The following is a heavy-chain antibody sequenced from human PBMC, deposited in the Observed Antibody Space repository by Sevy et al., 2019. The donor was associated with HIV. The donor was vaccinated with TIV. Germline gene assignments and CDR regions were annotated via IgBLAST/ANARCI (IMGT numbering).Heavy chain of an antibody. Sequence: SETLSLTCTVSGGSITSLYWNWIRQPPGKGLEWIANIYYNGHINYNPSLKSRVTLSLDTYKNQYSLRLRSVTAADTAMYNCEGENAWGRGYTWGQGTLVTVSS. D-gene: IGHD6-25*01. CDR3: EGENAWGRGYT. J-gene: IGHJ5*02. CDR2: IYYNGHI. CDR1: GGSITSLY. V-gene: IGHV4-59*11.